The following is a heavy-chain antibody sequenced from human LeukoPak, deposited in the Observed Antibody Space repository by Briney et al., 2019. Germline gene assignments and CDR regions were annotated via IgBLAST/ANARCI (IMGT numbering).Heavy chain of an antibody. J-gene: IGHJ3*02. D-gene: IGHD2/OR15-2a*01. CDR3: AEVLICAFDT. V-gene: IGHV1-46*01. CDR2: IIPSGGSS. CDR1: VYTFTNCS. Sequence: ASVRVSCKASVYTFTNCSRHWVRQAPGQGLEWLGVIIPSGGSSTYAQSFQGRVTMTRDTSSSTVYMELSSLRSEDTAVYYCAEVLICAFDTIGQGAMVTVSS.